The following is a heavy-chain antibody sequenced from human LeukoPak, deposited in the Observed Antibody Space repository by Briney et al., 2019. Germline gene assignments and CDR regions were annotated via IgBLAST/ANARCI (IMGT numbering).Heavy chain of an antibody. CDR1: GGSISSYY. J-gene: IGHJ2*01. CDR2: IHYRGST. CDR3: ASYVLLWFGELLGGDWYFDL. D-gene: IGHD3-10*01. Sequence: PSETLSLTCTVSGGSISSYYWSWIRQPPGKGLEWIGYIHYRGSTHYNPSLKSRVTISVDTSKNQVSLKLRSVTAADTAVYYCASYVLLWFGELLGGDWYFDLWGRGTLVTVSS. V-gene: IGHV4-59*08.